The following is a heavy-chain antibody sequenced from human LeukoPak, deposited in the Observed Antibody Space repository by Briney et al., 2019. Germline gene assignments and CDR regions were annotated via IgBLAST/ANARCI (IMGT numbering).Heavy chain of an antibody. D-gene: IGHD6-13*01. CDR2: INPNSGGT. Sequence: AASVKVSCKSSGYTFTGHYMHWVRQAPGQGLEWMGWINPNSGGTNYAQKFQGRVTMTRDTSISTAYMELSRLRSDDTAVYYCARARSGTGNDYWGQGTLVTVSS. CDR1: GYTFTGHY. V-gene: IGHV1-2*02. J-gene: IGHJ4*02. CDR3: ARARSGTGNDY.